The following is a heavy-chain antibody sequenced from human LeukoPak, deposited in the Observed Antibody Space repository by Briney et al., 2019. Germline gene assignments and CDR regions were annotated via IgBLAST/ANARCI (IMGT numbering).Heavy chain of an antibody. CDR1: GYTFTGYY. CDR2: INPNSGGT. J-gene: IGHJ4*02. V-gene: IGHV1-2*02. CDR3: AREPHYYGSGSGDY. D-gene: IGHD3-10*01. Sequence: ASVKVSCKASGYTFTGYYMHWVRQAPGQGLEWMGWINPNSGGTNYAQKFQGRVTMTRDTSISTAYMELSRLGSDDTAVYYCAREPHYYGSGSGDYWGQGTLVTVSS.